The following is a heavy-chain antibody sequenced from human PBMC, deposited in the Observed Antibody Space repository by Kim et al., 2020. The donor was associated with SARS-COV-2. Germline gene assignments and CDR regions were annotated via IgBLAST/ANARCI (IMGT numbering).Heavy chain of an antibody. V-gene: IGHV3-21*01. D-gene: IGHD1-1*01. CDR3: ARDRGGTGTSGVQYYYYGMDV. CDR1: GFTFSSYS. J-gene: IGHJ6*02. Sequence: GGSLRLSCAASGFTFSSYSMNWVRQAPGKGLEWVSSISSSSSYIYYADSVKGRFTISRDNAKNSLYLQMNSLRAEDTAVYYCARDRGGTGTSGVQYYYYGMDVWGQGTTVTVSS. CDR2: ISSSSSYI.